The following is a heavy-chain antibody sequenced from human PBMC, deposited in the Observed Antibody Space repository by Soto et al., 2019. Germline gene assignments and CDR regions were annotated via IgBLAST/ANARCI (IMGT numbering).Heavy chain of an antibody. CDR2: ISYDGSNK. V-gene: IGHV3-30*18. Sequence: GGSLRLSCAASGFTFSSYGMHWVGQAPGKGLEWVAVISYDGSNKYHADSVKGRFTISRDNSKNTLYLQMNSLRAEDTAVYYCAKSHSSGWATFDYWGLGTLVTVSS. D-gene: IGHD6-19*01. J-gene: IGHJ4*02. CDR3: AKSHSSGWATFDY. CDR1: GFTFSSYG.